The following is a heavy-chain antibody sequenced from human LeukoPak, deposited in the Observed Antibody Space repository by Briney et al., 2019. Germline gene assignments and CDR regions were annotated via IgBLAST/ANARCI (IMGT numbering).Heavy chain of an antibody. V-gene: IGHV4-34*01. Sequence: SETLSLTCAVYGGSFSGYYWSWIRQPPGKGLEWIGEINHSGGTNYNPSLKSRVTISVDTSKNQFSLKLSSVTAADTAVYYCARGYSSSWYSRAEYFQHWGQGTLVTVSS. CDR2: INHSGGT. J-gene: IGHJ1*01. D-gene: IGHD6-13*01. CDR1: GGSFSGYY. CDR3: ARGYSSSWYSRAEYFQH.